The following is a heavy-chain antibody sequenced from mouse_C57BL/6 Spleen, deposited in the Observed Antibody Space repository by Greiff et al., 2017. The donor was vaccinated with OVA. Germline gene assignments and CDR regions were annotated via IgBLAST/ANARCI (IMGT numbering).Heavy chain of an antibody. CDR2: IDPENGDT. CDR1: GFNITDDY. CDR3: TTYGYGGY. Sequence: VQLKQSGAELVRPGASVKLSCTASGFNITDDYMHWVKQRPEQGLEWIGWIDPENGDTEYASKFQGKATITADTSSNTAYLQLSSLTSEDTAVYYCTTYGYGGYWGQGAMVSVSA. D-gene: IGHD2-2*01. V-gene: IGHV14-4*01. J-gene: IGHJ3*01.